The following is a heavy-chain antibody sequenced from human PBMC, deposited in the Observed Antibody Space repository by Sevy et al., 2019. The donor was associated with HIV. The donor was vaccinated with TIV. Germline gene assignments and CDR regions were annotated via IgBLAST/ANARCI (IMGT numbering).Heavy chain of an antibody. CDR1: GFTFSSYN. V-gene: IGHV3-21*01. CDR2: ITGDSSYM. Sequence: GGSLRLSCAASGFTFSSYNMNWVRQAPGKGLEWISSITGDSSYMYDADSVKGRFTISRDNAKNSLYLPMNGLRAEDTAVYYCARDRPTLNYHASSGYNYYFDSWGQGTLVTVSS. J-gene: IGHJ4*02. CDR3: ARDRPTLNYHASSGYNYYFDS. D-gene: IGHD3-22*01.